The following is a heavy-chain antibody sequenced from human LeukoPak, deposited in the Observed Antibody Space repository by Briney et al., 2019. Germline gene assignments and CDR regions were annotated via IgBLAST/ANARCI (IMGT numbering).Heavy chain of an antibody. D-gene: IGHD2-2*01. CDR3: ARGEFVVVVPAAMFWFDP. J-gene: IGHJ5*02. CDR1: GGSISSYY. Sequence: PSETLSLTCTVSGGSISSYYWSWIRQPPGKGLEWIGYIYYSGSTNYNPSLKSRVTISVDTSKTQFSLKLSSVTGADTAVYYCARGEFVVVVPAAMFWFDPWGQGTLVTVSS. CDR2: IYYSGST. V-gene: IGHV4-59*01.